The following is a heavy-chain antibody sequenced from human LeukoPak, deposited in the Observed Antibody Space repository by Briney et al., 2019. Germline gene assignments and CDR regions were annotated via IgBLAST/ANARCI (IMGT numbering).Heavy chain of an antibody. J-gene: IGHJ4*02. CDR3: ATDPTISGIANY. D-gene: IGHD6-13*01. Sequence: ASVKVSCKVSGYTFTDYYMHWVQQAPGKGLEWMGLVDPEDGETMYAEKFQGRVTITADTSTDTAYMELSSLRSEDTAVYYCATDPTISGIANYWGQGTLVTVSS. CDR1: GYTFTDYY. CDR2: VDPEDGET. V-gene: IGHV1-69-2*01.